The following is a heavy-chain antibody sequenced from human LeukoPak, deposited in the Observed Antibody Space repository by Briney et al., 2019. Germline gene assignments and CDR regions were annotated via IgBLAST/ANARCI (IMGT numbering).Heavy chain of an antibody. CDR3: ARIRHTAMESYYMDV. D-gene: IGHD5-18*01. CDR1: GFSLSNARMG. Sequence: SGPTLVNPTETLTLTCTVSGFSLSNARMGVSWIRQPPGKALEWLAHILSNDEKSYSTSLKSRLTISKDTSKSQVVLTMTNMDPVDTATYYCARIRHTAMESYYMDVWGKGTTVTVSS. V-gene: IGHV2-26*01. J-gene: IGHJ6*03. CDR2: ILSNDEK.